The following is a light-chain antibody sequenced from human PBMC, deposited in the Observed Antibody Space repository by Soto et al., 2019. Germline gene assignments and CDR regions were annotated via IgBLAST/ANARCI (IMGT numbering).Light chain of an antibody. CDR3: QQYNNWPQT. Sequence: EIVMTQSPATLSVSPGGRATLSCRASQSVSSNLAWYQQKPGQAPRLLIYGAATRATGIPVRFSGSGSGTEFTLTISSLQSEDFAVYYCQQYNNWPQTFGPGTKVDIK. J-gene: IGKJ3*01. CDR1: QSVSSN. V-gene: IGKV3-15*01. CDR2: GAA.